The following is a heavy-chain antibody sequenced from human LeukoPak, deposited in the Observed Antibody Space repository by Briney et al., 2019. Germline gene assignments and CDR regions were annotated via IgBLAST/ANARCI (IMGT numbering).Heavy chain of an antibody. D-gene: IGHD6-13*01. J-gene: IGHJ5*02. CDR3: ARDLEAAAATGWFGP. V-gene: IGHV1-2*02. Sequence: ASVKVSCKASGYTFTGYYMHWVRQAPGQGLEWMGWINPNSGGTNYAQKFQGRVTMTRDTSISTACMELSRLRSDDTAVYYCARDLEAAAATGWFGPWGQGTLVTVSS. CDR2: INPNSGGT. CDR1: GYTFTGYY.